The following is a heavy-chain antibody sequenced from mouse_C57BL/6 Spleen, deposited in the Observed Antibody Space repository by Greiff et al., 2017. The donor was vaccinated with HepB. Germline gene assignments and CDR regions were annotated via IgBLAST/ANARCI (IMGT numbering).Heavy chain of an antibody. CDR1: GFTFSNYW. D-gene: IGHD2-3*01. Sequence: DVHLVESGGGLVQPGGSMKLSCVASGFTFSNYWMNWVRQSPEKGLEWVAQIRLKSDNYATHYAESVKGRFTISRDDSKSSVYLQMNNLRAEDTGIYYCTVFYDGYYEVDYWGQGTTLTVSS. CDR2: IRLKSDNYAT. CDR3: TVFYDGYYEVDY. J-gene: IGHJ2*01. V-gene: IGHV6-3*01.